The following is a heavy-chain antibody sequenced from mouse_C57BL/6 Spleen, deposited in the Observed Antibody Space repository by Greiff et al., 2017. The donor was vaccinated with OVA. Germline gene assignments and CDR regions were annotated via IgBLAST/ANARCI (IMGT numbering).Heavy chain of an antibody. CDR2: IDPETGGT. CDR3: TRTPLPYYGSGY. D-gene: IGHD1-1*01. J-gene: IGHJ2*01. CDR1: GYTFTDYE. V-gene: IGHV1-15*01. Sequence: QVQLQQSGAELVRPGASVTPSCKASGYTFTDYEMHWVKQTPVHGLEWIGAIDPETGGTAYNQKFKGKAILAADKSSSTAYMELRSLTSEDSAVYYCTRTPLPYYGSGYWGQGTTLTVSS.